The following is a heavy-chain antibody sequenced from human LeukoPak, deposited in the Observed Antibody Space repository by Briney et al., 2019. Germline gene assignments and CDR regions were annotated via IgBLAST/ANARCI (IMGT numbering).Heavy chain of an antibody. D-gene: IGHD2-2*01. CDR2: INHSGST. CDR1: GGSFSGYY. J-gene: IGHJ4*02. Sequence: PSETLSLTCAVYGGSFSGYYWSWIRQPPGKGLEWIGEINHSGSTNYNPSLKSRVTISVGTSKNQFSLKLSSVTAADTAVYYCARGLVVVVPAAIEYYFDYWGQGTLVTVSS. CDR3: ARGLVVVVPAAIEYYFDY. V-gene: IGHV4-34*01.